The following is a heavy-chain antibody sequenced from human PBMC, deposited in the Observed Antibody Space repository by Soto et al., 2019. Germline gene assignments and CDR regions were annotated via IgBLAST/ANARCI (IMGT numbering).Heavy chain of an antibody. D-gene: IGHD6-13*01. Sequence: EVQLLESGGGLVQPGGSLRLSCADSGFTFSSYAMSWVRQAPGTGLEWVSTISGSGGGTYYADSVKGRFTISRDNSKNTLYLQMNNLRAEDAAVYYCAKGSTTFDYWGQGTLVTVSS. CDR3: AKGSTTFDY. CDR1: GFTFSSYA. V-gene: IGHV3-23*01. J-gene: IGHJ4*02. CDR2: ISGSGGGT.